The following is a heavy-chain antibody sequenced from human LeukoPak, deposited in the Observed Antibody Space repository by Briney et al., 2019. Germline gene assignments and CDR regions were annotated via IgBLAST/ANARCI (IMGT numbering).Heavy chain of an antibody. J-gene: IGHJ4*02. Sequence: GGSLRLSCAASGFTFSSYWMSWVRQAPGKGLEWVANIKQDGSEKYYVDSVKGRFTISRDNAKNSLSLQMNNLRVEDTALYYCARAMVRETADYWGQGTLVTVSS. V-gene: IGHV3-7*01. CDR1: GFTFSSYW. D-gene: IGHD3-10*01. CDR2: IKQDGSEK. CDR3: ARAMVRETADY.